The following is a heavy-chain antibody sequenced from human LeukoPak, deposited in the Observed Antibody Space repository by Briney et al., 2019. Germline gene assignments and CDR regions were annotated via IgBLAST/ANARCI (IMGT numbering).Heavy chain of an antibody. D-gene: IGHD5-18*01. V-gene: IGHV3-30*02. J-gene: IGHJ4*02. Sequence: GGSLRLSCAASGFTFSDYYMSWIRQAPGKGLEWVAFIRYDGSNKYYADSVKGRFTISRDNSKNTLYLQMNSLRAEDTAVYYCAKDQLWSGGYFDYWGQGTLVTVSS. CDR1: GFTFSDYY. CDR2: IRYDGSNK. CDR3: AKDQLWSGGYFDY.